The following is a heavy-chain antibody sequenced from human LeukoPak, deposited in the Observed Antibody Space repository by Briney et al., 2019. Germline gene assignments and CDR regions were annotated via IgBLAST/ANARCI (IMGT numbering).Heavy chain of an antibody. J-gene: IGHJ3*02. CDR2: IYTSGSA. D-gene: IGHD3-22*01. CDR3: ARRYYYDSSGYQKHAFDI. Sequence: SETLSLTCTVSGGSISTYYWSLIRQPAGKGLEWIGHIYTSGSANYNPSLKSRVTMSVDTSKNQFSLKLSSVTAADTAVYYCARRYYYDSSGYQKHAFDIWGQGTMVTVSS. V-gene: IGHV4-4*07. CDR1: GGSISTYY.